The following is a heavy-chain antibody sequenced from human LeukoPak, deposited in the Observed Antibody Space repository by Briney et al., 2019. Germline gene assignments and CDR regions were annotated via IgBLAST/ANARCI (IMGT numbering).Heavy chain of an antibody. CDR2: IYHSGST. Sequence: SETLSLTCTVSGYSISSGYYWGWIRQPPGKGLEWIGSIYHSGSTYYNPSLKSRVTISVDTSKNQFSLKLSSVTAADTAVYYCARIYCSSTSCYAYYHYYGMDVWGQGTTVTVSS. V-gene: IGHV4-38-2*02. CDR3: ARIYCSSTSCYAYYHYYGMDV. D-gene: IGHD2-2*01. J-gene: IGHJ6*02. CDR1: GYSISSGYY.